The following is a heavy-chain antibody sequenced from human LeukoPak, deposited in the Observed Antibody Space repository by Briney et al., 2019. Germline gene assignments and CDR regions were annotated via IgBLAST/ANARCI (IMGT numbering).Heavy chain of an antibody. CDR2: INPSGGST. CDR1: GYTFTSYY. Sequence: ASVKVSCKASGYTFTSYYMHWVRQAPGQGLEWMGIINPSGGSTSYAQKFQGRVTMTRGMSTSTVYMELSSLRSEDTAVYYCARAGVTYSGYDLRSYYFDYWGQGTLVTVSS. D-gene: IGHD5-12*01. CDR3: ARAGVTYSGYDLRSYYFDY. V-gene: IGHV1-46*01. J-gene: IGHJ4*02.